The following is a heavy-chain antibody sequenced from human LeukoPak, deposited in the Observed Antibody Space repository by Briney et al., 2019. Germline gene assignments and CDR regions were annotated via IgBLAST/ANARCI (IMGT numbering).Heavy chain of an antibody. CDR1: GFTFSSYW. V-gene: IGHV4-39*01. CDR3: ARQRTEAVRSWYNDY. CDR2: IYYSGST. Sequence: GSLRLSCAASGFTFSSYWMSWVRQAPGKGLEWIGSIYYSGSTYYNPSLKSRVTISVDTSKNQFSLKLSSVTAADTAVYYCARQRTEAVRSWYNDYWGQGTLVTVSS. D-gene: IGHD6-13*01. J-gene: IGHJ4*02.